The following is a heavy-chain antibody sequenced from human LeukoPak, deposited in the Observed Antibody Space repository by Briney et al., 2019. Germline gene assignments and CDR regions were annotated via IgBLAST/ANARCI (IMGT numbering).Heavy chain of an antibody. J-gene: IGHJ4*02. CDR1: GYTFTTYH. Sequence: ASVKVSCKASGYTFTTYHTHWVRQAPGQGLEWMGIINPSGGSTTYAQKFQGRLSMTRDTSTSTVYMELSSLRSEDTAMYYCARCLWFGELPPDYRGQGTLVTVSS. CDR2: INPSGGST. V-gene: IGHV1-46*01. D-gene: IGHD3-10*01. CDR3: ARCLWFGELPPDY.